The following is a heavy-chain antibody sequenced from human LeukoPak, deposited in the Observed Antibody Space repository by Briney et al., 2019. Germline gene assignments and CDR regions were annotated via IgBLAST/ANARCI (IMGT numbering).Heavy chain of an antibody. CDR2: INPNSGGT. D-gene: IGHD5-12*01. CDR3: ASGYSGYDPYNFDY. Sequence: ASVKVSCKASGYTFTGYYIHWVRQAPGQGLEWMGWINPNSGGTNYAQKFQGRVTMTRDTSISTAYMELSRLRSDDTAVYYCASGYSGYDPYNFDYWGQGTLVTVSS. V-gene: IGHV1-2*02. J-gene: IGHJ4*02. CDR1: GYTFTGYY.